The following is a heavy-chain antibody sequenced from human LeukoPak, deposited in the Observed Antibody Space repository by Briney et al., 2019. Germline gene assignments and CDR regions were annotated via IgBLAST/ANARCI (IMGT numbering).Heavy chain of an antibody. CDR3: ARELLDCGGDCYGPDY. Sequence: ASVKVSCKASGYTFTSYYMHWVRQAPGQGLEWMGMINPSGGSTSYAQKFQGRVTMTRDTSTSTVYMELSSLRSEDTAVYYCARELLDCGGDCYGPDYWGQGTLVTVSS. CDR2: INPSGGST. J-gene: IGHJ4*02. V-gene: IGHV1-46*01. D-gene: IGHD2-21*02. CDR1: GYTFTSYY.